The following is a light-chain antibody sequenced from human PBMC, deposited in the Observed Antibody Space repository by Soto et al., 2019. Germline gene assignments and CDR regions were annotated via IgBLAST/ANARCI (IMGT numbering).Light chain of an antibody. CDR3: QSYDSSLSAVV. Sequence: QLVLTQPPSVSGAPGQRVTISCTGSSSNIGAGYDVHWYKQLPGTAPKLLIYGNSNRPSGVPDRFSGSASGTSASLAITGLQAEDEADYYCQSYDSSLSAVVIGGGTKVTVL. CDR2: GNS. J-gene: IGLJ2*01. CDR1: SSNIGAGYD. V-gene: IGLV1-40*01.